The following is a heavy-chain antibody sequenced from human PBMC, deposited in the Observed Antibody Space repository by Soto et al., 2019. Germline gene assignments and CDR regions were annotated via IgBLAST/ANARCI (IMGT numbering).Heavy chain of an antibody. CDR1: GGTFSSYA. Sequence: ASVKVSCKASGGTFSSYAISWVRQAPGQGLEWMGWISAYNGNTNYAQKLQGRVTMTTDTSTSTAYMELRSLRSDDTAVYYCAGDVSSGWYGGDYYYGMDVWGQGTTVTVSS. D-gene: IGHD6-19*01. CDR3: AGDVSSGWYGGDYYYGMDV. CDR2: ISAYNGNT. V-gene: IGHV1-18*01. J-gene: IGHJ6*02.